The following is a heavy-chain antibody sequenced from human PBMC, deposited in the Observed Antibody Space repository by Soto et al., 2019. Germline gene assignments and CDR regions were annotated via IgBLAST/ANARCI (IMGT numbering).Heavy chain of an antibody. CDR2: IIPFFGTA. V-gene: IGHV1-69*13. CDR1: GGTFSTFG. J-gene: IGHJ4*02. D-gene: IGHD4-17*01. CDR3: ETNNKMADGDKYYYDF. Sequence: SVKVSCKTSGGTFSTFGISWVRQAPGQGLEWMGGIIPFFGTAEYSQKFEDRITITADESTNTVYMDLRSLTSEDTAIYYCETNNKMADGDKYYYDFWDQGALVTVSS.